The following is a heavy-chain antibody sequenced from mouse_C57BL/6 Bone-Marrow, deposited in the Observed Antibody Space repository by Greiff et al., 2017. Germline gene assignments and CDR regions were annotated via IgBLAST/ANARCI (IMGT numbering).Heavy chain of an antibody. CDR3: AREYYYGSRDWYFDV. Sequence: EVHLVESGGGLVKPGGSLKLSCAASGFTFSDYGMHWVRQAPEKGLEWVAYISSGSSTIYYADTVKGRFTISRDNAKKTLVLQMTSLRSEDTAMYYCAREYYYGSRDWYFDVWCTGTRSPSPQ. CDR1: GFTFSDYG. CDR2: ISSGSSTI. D-gene: IGHD1-1*01. J-gene: IGHJ1*03. V-gene: IGHV5-17*01.